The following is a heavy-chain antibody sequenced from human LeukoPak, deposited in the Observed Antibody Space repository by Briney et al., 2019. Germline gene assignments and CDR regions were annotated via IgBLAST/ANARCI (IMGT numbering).Heavy chain of an antibody. D-gene: IGHD3-22*01. CDR3: ASAVTYYYDSSGSDAFDI. J-gene: IGHJ3*02. CDR1: GGSISSNNW. Sequence: PSGTLSLTCGVSGGSISSNNWWSWVRQPPGQGLEWIGEIYHSGSANYNPSLKSRVTISVDTSKNQFSLKLSSVTAADTAVYYCASAVTYYYDSSGSDAFDIWGQGTMVTVSS. CDR2: IYHSGSA. V-gene: IGHV4-4*02.